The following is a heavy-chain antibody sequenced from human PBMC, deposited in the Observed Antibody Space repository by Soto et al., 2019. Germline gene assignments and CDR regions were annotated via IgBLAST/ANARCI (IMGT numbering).Heavy chain of an antibody. D-gene: IGHD4-17*01. CDR2: ISWNSGQL. CDR3: AKDKSTGEYSHYRYMDV. Sequence: EVLLVESGGGLVQPDRPLRLSCAASGFNFENYAMHWVRQAPGKGLEWVSGISWNSGQLDYAGSVRGRFTISRDNGKNSLYLEMNSLRPDDTALYFCAKDKSTGEYSHYRYMDVWGRGTTVIVYS. J-gene: IGHJ6*03. CDR1: GFNFENYA. V-gene: IGHV3-9*01.